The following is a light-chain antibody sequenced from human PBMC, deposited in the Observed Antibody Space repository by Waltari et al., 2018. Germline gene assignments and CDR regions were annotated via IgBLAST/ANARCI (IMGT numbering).Light chain of an antibody. Sequence: DIQMTQSPSSVSASVGDRVTITCRASQATSGWLAWYQQKPGSAPKLLIYGASSLQSGVPSRFSGSGSGTDFTLTISSLQPEDFATYYCQQATSLQLTFGGGTKVEIK. CDR3: QQATSLQLT. V-gene: IGKV1-12*01. CDR2: GAS. J-gene: IGKJ4*01. CDR1: QATSGW.